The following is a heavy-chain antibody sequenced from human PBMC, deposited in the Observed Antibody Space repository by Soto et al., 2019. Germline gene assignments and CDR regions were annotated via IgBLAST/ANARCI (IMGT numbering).Heavy chain of an antibody. Sequence: QVQLQESGPGLVKPSETLSLTCTVSGGSISSYYWSWIRQPPGKGLEWIGYIYYSGSTNYNPSLKSRVTISVDTSKNQFSLKLSSVTAADTAVYYCASGSGTSEYYYYGIDVWGQGTTVTVSS. J-gene: IGHJ6*02. D-gene: IGHD1-26*01. CDR3: ASGSGTSEYYYYGIDV. V-gene: IGHV4-59*01. CDR2: IYYSGST. CDR1: GGSISSYY.